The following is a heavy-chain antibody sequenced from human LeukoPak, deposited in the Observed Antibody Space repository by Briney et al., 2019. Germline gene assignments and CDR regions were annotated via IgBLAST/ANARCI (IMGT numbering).Heavy chain of an antibody. D-gene: IGHD3-10*01. V-gene: IGHV4-59*12. J-gene: IGHJ6*03. Sequence: PSETLSLTCTVSGGSISSYYWSWIRQPPGKGLEWIGYIYYSGSTYYNPSLKSRVTISVDTSKNQFSLKLSSVTAADTAVYYCARESSGYYYGSGSYYHTPYYYYMDVWGKGTTVTVSS. CDR1: GGSISSYY. CDR2: IYYSGST. CDR3: ARESSGYYYGSGSYYHTPYYYYMDV.